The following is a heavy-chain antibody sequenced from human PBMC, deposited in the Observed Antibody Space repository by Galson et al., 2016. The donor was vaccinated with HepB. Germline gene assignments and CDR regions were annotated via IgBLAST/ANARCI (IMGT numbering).Heavy chain of an antibody. CDR1: GGSISSSDYY. V-gene: IGHV4-39*01. CDR3: ARRSITTMHV. J-gene: IGHJ6*02. Sequence: SETLSLTCTVSGGSISSSDYYWGWIRQPPGKGLEWIGSIYYSGSTYYNPSLKSRVTISVDTSKNQFSLKLSSVTAADTAVYYCARRSITTMHVWGQGTTVTVSS. CDR2: IYYSGST. D-gene: IGHD3-22*01.